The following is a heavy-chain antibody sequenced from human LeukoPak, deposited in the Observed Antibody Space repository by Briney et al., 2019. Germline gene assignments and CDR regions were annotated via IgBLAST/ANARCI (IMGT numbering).Heavy chain of an antibody. CDR1: GGSFSGYY. J-gene: IGHJ4*02. CDR2: INHSGST. D-gene: IGHD2-2*02. CDR3: ARGRRIPYTLDY. Sequence: SETLSLTCAVYGGSFSGYYWSWIRQPPGKGLEWIGEINHSGSTNYNPSLKSRVTISVDTSKNQFSLKLSSVTAADTAVYYCARGRRIPYTLDYWGQGTLVTVSS. V-gene: IGHV4-34*01.